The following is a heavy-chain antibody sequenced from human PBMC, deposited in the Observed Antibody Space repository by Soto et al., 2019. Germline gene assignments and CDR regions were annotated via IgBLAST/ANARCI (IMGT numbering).Heavy chain of an antibody. J-gene: IGHJ5*01. CDR1: GYSISSDYY. Sequence: SETLSLTCAVSGYSISSDYYWGWIRQPPGKGPEWIGSINHSGSTYHNPSLKSRVTISVDTSKKQFSLRLTSVTAADTAVYYCARSVAVAGTGWFDSWGQGTLVTVSS. D-gene: IGHD6-19*01. CDR2: INHSGST. CDR3: ARSVAVAGTGWFDS. V-gene: IGHV4-38-2*01.